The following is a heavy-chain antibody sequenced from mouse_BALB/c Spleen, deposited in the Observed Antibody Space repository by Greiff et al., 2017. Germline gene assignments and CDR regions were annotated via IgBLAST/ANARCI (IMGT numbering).Heavy chain of an antibody. D-gene: IGHD1-1*01. CDR3: ARSRYGSSPMDY. CDR2: IDPSDSET. CDR1: GYSFTSYW. Sequence: QVQLKQSGPQLVRPGASVKISCKASGYSFTSYWMHWVKQRPGQGLEWIGMIDPSDSETRLNQKFKDKATLTVDKSSSTAYMQLSSPTSEDSAVYYCARSRYGSSPMDYWGQGTSVTVSS. V-gene: IGHV1S126*01. J-gene: IGHJ4*01.